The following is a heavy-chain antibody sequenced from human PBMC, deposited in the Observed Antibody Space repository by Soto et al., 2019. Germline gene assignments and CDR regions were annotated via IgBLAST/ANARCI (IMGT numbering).Heavy chain of an antibody. CDR2: IIPMFDIK. J-gene: IGHJ4*02. V-gene: IGHV1-69*13. Sequence: AASVKVSCKTSGGNFNTYALTWVRQAPGQGLEWIGGIIPMFDIKNVAQRFQGRVTLNADDSMTTAYMEMTSLRSDDTAVYYCAKEAGDHWGQGTLVTVSS. D-gene: IGHD3-10*01. CDR1: GGNFNTYA. CDR3: AKEAGDH.